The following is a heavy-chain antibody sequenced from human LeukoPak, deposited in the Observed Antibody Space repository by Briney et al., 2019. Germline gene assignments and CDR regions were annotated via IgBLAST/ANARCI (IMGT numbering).Heavy chain of an antibody. J-gene: IGHJ4*02. Sequence: GGSLRLSCAASGFTFSSYWMSWVRQAPGKGLEWVANIKQDESEKYYVDSVKGRFTISRDNAKNSLYLQMNSLRAEDTAVYYCARAPRYCSGGSCYGPRFDYWGQGTLVTVSP. CDR2: IKQDESEK. D-gene: IGHD2-15*01. CDR1: GFTFSSYW. V-gene: IGHV3-7*01. CDR3: ARAPRYCSGGSCYGPRFDY.